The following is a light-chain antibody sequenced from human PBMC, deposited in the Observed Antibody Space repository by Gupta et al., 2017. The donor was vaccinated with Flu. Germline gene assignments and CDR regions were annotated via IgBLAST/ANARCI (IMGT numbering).Light chain of an antibody. J-gene: IGKJ2*02. CDR1: QSISGY. V-gene: IGKV1-39*01. Sequence: DIQMTQSPSSLSASVRDRVIITCRASQSISGYLNWYQQKPGTAPKLLIYAASILQSGVPSRFSGSGSGTDFSLTISSLQPEDFATYYCLQTFNRPRTFGQGTKLEIK. CDR3: LQTFNRPRT. CDR2: AAS.